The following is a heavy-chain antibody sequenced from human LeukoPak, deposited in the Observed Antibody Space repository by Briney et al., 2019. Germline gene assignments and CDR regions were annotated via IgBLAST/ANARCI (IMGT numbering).Heavy chain of an antibody. Sequence: GGSLRLSCAASGFTFSSYAMSWVRQAPGKGLEWVSMIVSSGAGTSNADSVKGRFTISRDNSKNTLYLQMNSLRAEDTAVYYCAKEPRVATIEIFDYWGQGTLVTVSS. CDR3: AKEPRVATIEIFDY. V-gene: IGHV3-23*01. J-gene: IGHJ4*02. D-gene: IGHD5-12*01. CDR1: GFTFSSYA. CDR2: IVSSGAGT.